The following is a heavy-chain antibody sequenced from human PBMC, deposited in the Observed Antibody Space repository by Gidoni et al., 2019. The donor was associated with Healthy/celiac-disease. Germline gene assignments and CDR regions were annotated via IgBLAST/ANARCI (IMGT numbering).Heavy chain of an antibody. D-gene: IGHD2-15*01. CDR1: GGSISSGGYY. Sequence: QVQLQESGPGLVKPSQTLSLTCTVPGGSISSGGYYWRWIPQHPGKGLEWIGYIYYSGSTYYNPSLKSRVTISVDTSKNQFSLKLSSVTAADTAVYYCARVPRGDIVVVVAANWYFDLWGRGTLVTVSS. CDR2: IYYSGST. V-gene: IGHV4-31*03. CDR3: ARVPRGDIVVVVAANWYFDL. J-gene: IGHJ2*01.